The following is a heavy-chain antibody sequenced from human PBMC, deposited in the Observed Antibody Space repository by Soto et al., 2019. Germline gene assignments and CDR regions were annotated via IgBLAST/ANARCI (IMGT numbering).Heavy chain of an antibody. J-gene: IGHJ4*02. CDR2: MSYEETKK. V-gene: IGHV3-30*18. CDR1: GFSLSSYA. Sequence: QVQLVESGGGVVQPGGSLRLSCATSGFSLSSYAMHWVRQAPGKGLEWVALMSYEETKKYYADSVKGRFTISRDTSKNTLFLQITNLRVEDTAVSYCAKDRRDGDFMHILVVYFWGQGALVTVSS. CDR3: AKDRRDGDFMHILVVYF. D-gene: IGHD2-15*01.